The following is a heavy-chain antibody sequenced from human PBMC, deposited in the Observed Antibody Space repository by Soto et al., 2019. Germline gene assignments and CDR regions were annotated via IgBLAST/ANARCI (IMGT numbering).Heavy chain of an antibody. Sequence: GGSLRLSCAASGFTFSKYAMNWVRQAPGKGLEWISSISFGSSYIYFADSVKGRFSISRDNAKNSLYLQMNSLRAEDTAMYYCARATAMASDYWGQGTLVTVPQ. CDR2: ISFGSSYI. CDR3: ARATAMASDY. V-gene: IGHV3-21*01. J-gene: IGHJ4*02. D-gene: IGHD5-18*01. CDR1: GFTFSKYA.